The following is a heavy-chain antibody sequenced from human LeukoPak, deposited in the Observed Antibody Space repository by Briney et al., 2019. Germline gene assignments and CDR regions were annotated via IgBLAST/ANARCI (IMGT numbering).Heavy chain of an antibody. CDR3: ARGGLPLGYCSSTSCYAAHWFDP. D-gene: IGHD2-2*01. CDR1: GGSFSGYY. CDR2: INHSGST. V-gene: IGHV4-34*01. Sequence: PSETLSLTCAVYGGSFSGYYWSWIRQPPGKGLEWIGEINHSGSTNYNPSLKSRVTISVDTSKNQFSLKLSSVTAADTAVYYCARGGLPLGYCSSTSCYAAHWFDPWGQGTLVTVSS. J-gene: IGHJ5*02.